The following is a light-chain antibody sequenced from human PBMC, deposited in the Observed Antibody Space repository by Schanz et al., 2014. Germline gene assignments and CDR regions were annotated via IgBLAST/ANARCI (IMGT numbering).Light chain of an antibody. J-gene: IGLJ2*01. CDR2: DNN. Sequence: QSVLTQPPSVSAAPGQKVTISCSGSSSNIGNNYVSWYQQLPGTAPKLLIYDNNKRPSGIPDRFSGSKSGTSASLAITGLQAEDEADYYCSSYTTNSAPGVVFGGGTKLTVL. CDR3: SSYTTNSAPGVV. CDR1: SSNIGNNY. V-gene: IGLV1-51*01.